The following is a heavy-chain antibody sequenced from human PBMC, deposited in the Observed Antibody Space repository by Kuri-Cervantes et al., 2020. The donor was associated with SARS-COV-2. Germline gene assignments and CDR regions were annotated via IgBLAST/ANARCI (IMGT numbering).Heavy chain of an antibody. CDR1: GYTFTSYG. V-gene: IGHV1-18*04. D-gene: IGHD2-2*01. J-gene: IGHJ6*02. CDR2: ISAYNGNT. CDR3: ARANSGVGYCSSTSCGSWTSSYYYYGMDV. Sequence: ASVKVSCKASGYTFTSYGISWLRQAPGKGLEGMGWISAYNGNTNYAQKLQGRVTMTTDTSTSTVYMELSSLRSEDTAVYYCARANSGVGYCSSTSCGSWTSSYYYYGMDVWGQGTTVTVSS.